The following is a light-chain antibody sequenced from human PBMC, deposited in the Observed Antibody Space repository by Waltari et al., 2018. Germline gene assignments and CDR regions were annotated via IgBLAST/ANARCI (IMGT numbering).Light chain of an antibody. CDR3: QQYYTSPRT. CDR2: WAS. V-gene: IGKV4-1*01. CDR1: QSVLYSSNNRNY. Sequence: DIVMPQAPASLAVSLGERATLNCPSSQSVLYSSNNRNYLGWYQHKPGQPPKLLIYWASTRESGVPDRFSGSGSGTDFTLTISSLQAEDVAVYYCQQYYTSPRTFGQGTKVEIK. J-gene: IGKJ1*01.